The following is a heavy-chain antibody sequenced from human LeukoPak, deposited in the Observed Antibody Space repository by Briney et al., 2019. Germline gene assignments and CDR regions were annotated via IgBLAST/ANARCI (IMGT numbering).Heavy chain of an antibody. Sequence: GGSLRLSCAASGFTFDDYAMHWVRQAPGKGLEWVSGISWNSGSIGYADSVKGRFTISRDNAKNSLYLQMNSLRAEDTALYYCAKSIDYYGSGSYLIAWGQGTTVTVSS. J-gene: IGHJ6*02. CDR1: GFTFDDYA. V-gene: IGHV3-9*01. CDR2: ISWNSGSI. CDR3: AKSIDYYGSGSYLIA. D-gene: IGHD3-10*01.